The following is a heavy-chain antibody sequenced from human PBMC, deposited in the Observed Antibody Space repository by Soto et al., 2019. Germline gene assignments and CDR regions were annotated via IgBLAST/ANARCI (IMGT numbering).Heavy chain of an antibody. J-gene: IGHJ4*02. V-gene: IGHV1-46*01. CDR2: INPSGGST. CDR3: ARGYHSSGFPPLVDD. D-gene: IGHD3-22*01. CDR1: GHTFTCYY. Sequence: XSVKVSCKSSGHTFTCYYGHLVRQAPGQGLECMGIINPSGGSTSYAQKLQVRVTMTVDTSTSTVYMELSRLRSEDKAVYYCARGYHSSGFPPLVDDWGQGTLVTVSS.